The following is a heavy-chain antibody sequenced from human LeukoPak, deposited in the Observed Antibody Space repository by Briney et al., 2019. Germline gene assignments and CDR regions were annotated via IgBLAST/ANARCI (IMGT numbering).Heavy chain of an antibody. CDR2: TYYRSTWYN. CDR1: GDSVSSNSVT. D-gene: IGHD2-2*01. CDR3: ARRLTQYDCFDP. V-gene: IGHV6-1*01. J-gene: IGHJ5*02. Sequence: SQTLSLTCAISGDSVSSNSVTWNWIRQSPSRGLEWLGRTYYRSTWYNDYAVSVRGRITVNPDTSKNQFSLHLNSVTPEDTAVYYCARRLTQYDCFDPWGQGVLVTVSS.